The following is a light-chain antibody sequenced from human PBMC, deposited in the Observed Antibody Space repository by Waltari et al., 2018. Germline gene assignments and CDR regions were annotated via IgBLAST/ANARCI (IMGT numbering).Light chain of an antibody. CDR1: SSDVGGYNY. J-gene: IGLJ1*01. CDR2: DVT. Sequence: QSALTQPASVSGSPGQSITISCTGTSSDVGGYNYVSWYQQHPGKAPKLMIYDVTNRAAGVSIRLRGSKAGNTASLTITGLQTDDEADYYCSSYRKSSTAGGVFGTGTKVTVL. CDR3: SSYRKSSTAGGV. V-gene: IGLV2-14*03.